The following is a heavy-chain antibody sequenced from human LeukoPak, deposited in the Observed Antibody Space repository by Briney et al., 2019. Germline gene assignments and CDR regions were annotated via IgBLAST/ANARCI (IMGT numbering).Heavy chain of an antibody. J-gene: IGHJ4*02. V-gene: IGHV4-38-2*01. CDR3: ARGGSYGYVSDY. Sequence: SETLSLTCAVSGYSISSGYYWGWIRPPPGKGLEWIGSIYHKGSTYYNPSLNSRVTMSIDTSKNQFSLRLTAVTAADTAMYYCARGGSYGYVSDYWGQGTLVTVSS. CDR1: GYSISSGYY. D-gene: IGHD5-18*01. CDR2: IYHKGST.